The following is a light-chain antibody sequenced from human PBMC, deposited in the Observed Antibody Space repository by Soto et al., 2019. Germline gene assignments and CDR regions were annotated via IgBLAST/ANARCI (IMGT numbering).Light chain of an antibody. Sequence: EIVLTQSPGTLSLSPGERATLSCRASQSVSSSYLAWYQQKPGQAPRPLIYGASSRATGIPDRFSGSGSGTDFTLTISRLAPEDFAVYYCLQYGSSPYACGQGTKLEIK. CDR3: LQYGSSPYA. V-gene: IGKV3-20*01. CDR1: QSVSSSY. J-gene: IGKJ2*01. CDR2: GAS.